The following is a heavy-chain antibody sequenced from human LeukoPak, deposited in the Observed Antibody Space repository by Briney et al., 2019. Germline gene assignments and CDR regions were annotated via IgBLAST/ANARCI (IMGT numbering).Heavy chain of an antibody. D-gene: IGHD3-9*01. CDR2: INTNTGNP. V-gene: IGHV7-4-1*02. CDR1: GYTFTSYA. J-gene: IGHJ3*02. CDR3: AREDGAPITIFTPAFDI. Sequence: GASVTVSCKASGYTFTSYAMNWVRQAPGQGLEWMGWINTNTGNPTYAQGFTGRFVFSLDTSVSTAYLQISSLKAEDTAVYYCAREDGAPITIFTPAFDIWGQGTMVTVSS.